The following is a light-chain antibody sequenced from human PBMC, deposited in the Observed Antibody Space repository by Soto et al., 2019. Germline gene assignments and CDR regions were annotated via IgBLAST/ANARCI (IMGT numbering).Light chain of an antibody. CDR1: QSVSSSY. V-gene: IGKV3-20*01. Sequence: SVGAQCPGTLSLSPGERATLSCRASQSVSSSYLAWYQQKPGQAPRLLIYGASSRATGIPDRFSGSGSGTDFTLTISRLEPEDFAVYYCQQYASSSWTFGQGTKVAIK. CDR2: GAS. J-gene: IGKJ1*01. CDR3: QQYASSSWT.